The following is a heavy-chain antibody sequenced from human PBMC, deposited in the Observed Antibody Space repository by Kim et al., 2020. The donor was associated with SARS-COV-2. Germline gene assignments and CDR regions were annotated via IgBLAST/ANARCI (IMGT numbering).Heavy chain of an antibody. CDR1: GFNFARYA. Sequence: GGSLRLSCVADGFNFARYAMTWVRHVPGKGLECVSGLYRSGGRISYSDSVKGRFIISRDNSKNILYLQMNSLTVEDTAVYYCAKDKISEDGYWYFDVWGRGTLVTVSS. D-gene: IGHD1-26*01. CDR3: AKDKISEDGYWYFDV. V-gene: IGHV3-23*01. CDR2: LYRSGGRI. J-gene: IGHJ2*01.